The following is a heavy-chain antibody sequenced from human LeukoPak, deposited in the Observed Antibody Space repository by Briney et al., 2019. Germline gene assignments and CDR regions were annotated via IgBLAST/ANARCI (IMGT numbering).Heavy chain of an antibody. V-gene: IGHV3-30*02. D-gene: IGHD3-10*01. CDR3: AKSFFGELCYFDY. Sequence: PGGSLRLSCAASGFTFSSYAMSWVRQAPGKGLEWVAFIRYDGSNKYYADSVKGRFTISRDNSKNTLYLQMNSLRAEDTAVYYCAKSFFGELCYFDYWGQGTLVTVSS. CDR2: IRYDGSNK. J-gene: IGHJ4*02. CDR1: GFTFSSYA.